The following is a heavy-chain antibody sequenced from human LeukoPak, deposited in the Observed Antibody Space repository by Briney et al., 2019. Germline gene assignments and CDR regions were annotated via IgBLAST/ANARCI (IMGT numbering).Heavy chain of an antibody. CDR2: INPNSGGT. D-gene: IGHD3-10*01. J-gene: IGHJ5*02. V-gene: IGHV1-2*04. CDR3: ARSPFGEALGSFDP. CDR1: GYTFTGYY. Sequence: PGASVKVSCKASGYTFTGYYMHWVRQAPGQGLEWMGWINPNSGGTNYAQKFQGWVTMTRDTSISTAYMELSRLRSDDTAVYYCARSPFGEALGSFDPWGQGTLVTVSS.